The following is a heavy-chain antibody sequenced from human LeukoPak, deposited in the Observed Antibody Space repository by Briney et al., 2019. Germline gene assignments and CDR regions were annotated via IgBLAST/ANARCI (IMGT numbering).Heavy chain of an antibody. CDR1: GGTFSSYA. J-gene: IGHJ3*02. Sequence: SVKVSCKASGGTFSSYAISWVRQAPGQGLEWMGGIIPIFGTANYAQKFQGRVTITADESTSTAYMELSSLRSEDTAVYYCARVGPRYYGSGSYYDAFDIWGQGTMVTVSS. D-gene: IGHD3-10*01. CDR3: ARVGPRYYGSGSYYDAFDI. CDR2: IIPIFGTA. V-gene: IGHV1-69*13.